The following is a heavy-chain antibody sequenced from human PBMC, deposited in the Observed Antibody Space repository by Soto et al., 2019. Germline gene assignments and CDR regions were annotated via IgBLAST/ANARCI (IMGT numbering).Heavy chain of an antibody. V-gene: IGHV3-73*01. CDR3: TRLGGYYGSGSFDP. J-gene: IGHJ5*02. CDR1: VFTFSGSA. CDR2: IRSKANSYAT. D-gene: IGHD3-10*01. Sequence: GGSLRLSCAASVFTFSGSAMHWVRQASGKGLEWVGRIRSKANSYATAYAASVKGRFTISRDDSKNTAYLQMNSLKTEDTAVYYCTRLGGYYGSGSFDPWGQGTLVTVSS.